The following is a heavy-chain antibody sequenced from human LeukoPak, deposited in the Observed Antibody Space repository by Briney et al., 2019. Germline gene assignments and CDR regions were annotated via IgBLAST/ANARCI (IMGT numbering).Heavy chain of an antibody. D-gene: IGHD3-22*01. CDR2: IIPIFGTA. Sequence: SVKVSCKASGGTFSSYAISWVRQAPGQGLEWMGGIIPIFGTANYAQKFQGRVTITADESTSTAYMELSSLRSEDTAVYYCARDDSSGYYGAFDIWGQGTMVTVSS. CDR3: ARDDSSGYYGAFDI. CDR1: GGTFSSYA. V-gene: IGHV1-69*13. J-gene: IGHJ3*02.